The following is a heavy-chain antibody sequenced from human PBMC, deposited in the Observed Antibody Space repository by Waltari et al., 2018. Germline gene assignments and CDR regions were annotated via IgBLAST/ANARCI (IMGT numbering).Heavy chain of an antibody. CDR1: GFIFRNYA. D-gene: IGHD6-13*01. V-gene: IGHV3-30*02. CDR2: RRYDGSNE. CDR3: AKGKIGQQLVRDFDY. J-gene: IGHJ4*02. Sequence: VQLVESGGGVVQPGGSLRLSCAASGFIFRNYAMPWVRQAPGKGLEWSSFRRYDGSNEYYADSVKGRFTISRDNSKNTLYLQMNSLRAEDTAVYYCAKGKIGQQLVRDFDYWGQGTLVTVSS.